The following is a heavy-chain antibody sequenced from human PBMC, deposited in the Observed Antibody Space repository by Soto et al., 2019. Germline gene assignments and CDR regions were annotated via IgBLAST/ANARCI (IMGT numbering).Heavy chain of an antibody. J-gene: IGHJ4*02. Sequence: GASVKVSCKASGYTFTSYYMHWVRQAPGQGLEWMGIINPSGGSTSYAQKLQGRVTMTRDTSTSTVYMELSSLRSEDTAVYYCARDFLAARPRYYLDYWGQGTLVTVSS. V-gene: IGHV1-46*01. CDR3: ARDFLAARPRYYLDY. D-gene: IGHD6-6*01. CDR2: INPSGGST. CDR1: GYTFTSYY.